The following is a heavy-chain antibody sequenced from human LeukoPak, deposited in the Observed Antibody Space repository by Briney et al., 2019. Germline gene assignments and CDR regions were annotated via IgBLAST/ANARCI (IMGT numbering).Heavy chain of an antibody. Sequence: GGSLRLSCAASGFTFSSYAMRWVRQAPGKGLEWVSAISGSGVDTYYADSVKGRFTISRDTSKNTLYLQMNSLRAEDTAVYYCVKETSYYYVSSGEGNAFDIWGQGTMVTVSS. CDR2: ISGSGVDT. D-gene: IGHD3-22*01. CDR3: VKETSYYYVSSGEGNAFDI. CDR1: GFTFSSYA. V-gene: IGHV3-23*01. J-gene: IGHJ3*02.